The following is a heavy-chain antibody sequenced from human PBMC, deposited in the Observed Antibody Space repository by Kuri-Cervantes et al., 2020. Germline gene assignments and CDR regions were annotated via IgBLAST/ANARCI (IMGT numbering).Heavy chain of an antibody. CDR2: ISGSGGST. Sequence: GGSLRLSCAASGFTFSDYYMSWIRQAPGKGLEWVSAISGSGGSTYYADSVKGRFTISRDNSKNTLYLQMNSLRAEDTAVYYCAKVVLRYFDGNDAFDIWGQGTMVTVSS. J-gene: IGHJ3*02. D-gene: IGHD3-9*01. V-gene: IGHV3-23*01. CDR1: GFTFSDYY. CDR3: AKVVLRYFDGNDAFDI.